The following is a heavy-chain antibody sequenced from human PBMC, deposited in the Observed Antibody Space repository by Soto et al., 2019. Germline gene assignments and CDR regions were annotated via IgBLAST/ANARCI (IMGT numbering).Heavy chain of an antibody. CDR3: ARAPDGDFDY. CDR2: VSGSSSTT. V-gene: IGHV3-48*01. Sequence: GGSLRLSCAASGFTFSSYDMSWVRQAPGKGLEWVSIVSGSSSTTYYADSVNGRFTISRDNSKNTLYLQMNSLRAEDTAVYYCARAPDGDFDYWGQGTLVTVSS. D-gene: IGHD4-17*01. J-gene: IGHJ4*02. CDR1: GFTFSSYD.